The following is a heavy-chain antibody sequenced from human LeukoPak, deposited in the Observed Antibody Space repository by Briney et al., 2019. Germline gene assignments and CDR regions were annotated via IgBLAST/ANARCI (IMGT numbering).Heavy chain of an antibody. CDR1: GDSITSTDYY. D-gene: IGHD2-2*01. Sequence: SQTLSLTCTVSGDSITSTDYYWSWIRQPPGKGLEWIGYIYHSGSTYYNPSLKSRVTISVDRSKNQFSLKLSSVTAADTAVYYCASVHCSSTSCYEDYWGQGTLVTVSS. V-gene: IGHV4-30-2*01. CDR2: IYHSGST. J-gene: IGHJ4*02. CDR3: ASVHCSSTSCYEDY.